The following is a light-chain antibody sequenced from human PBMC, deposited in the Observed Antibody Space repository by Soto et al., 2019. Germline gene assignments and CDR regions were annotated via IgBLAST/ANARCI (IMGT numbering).Light chain of an antibody. CDR1: NSNIGDNS. J-gene: IGLJ2*01. CDR3: AAWDDSLNGVV. Sequence: QSVLTQPPSASGTPGQVFTISCSGSNSNIGDNSVNWYQQLPGTAPKLLIYSINQRPSGVPDRFSGSKSGTSASLAISGLQSDDEADYYCAAWDDSLNGVVFGGGTKLTVL. CDR2: SIN. V-gene: IGLV1-44*01.